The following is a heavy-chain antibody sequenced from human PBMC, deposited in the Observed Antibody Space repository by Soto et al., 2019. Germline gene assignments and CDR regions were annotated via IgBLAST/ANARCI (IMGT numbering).Heavy chain of an antibody. V-gene: IGHV1-46*01. CDR3: ARGLTARLRDFEYYNGIYP. CDR1: GNTFTSND. J-gene: IGHJ5*02. CDR2: INPSGGST. Sequence: ASVKLSCKASGNTFTSNDMHWVIQAPGQELEWMGIINPSGGSTSYAQKFQGRVTMTRDTSTSTVYMELSSLRSEDTAVYYCARGLTARLRDFEYYNGIYPCGQGNPVPVSS. D-gene: IGHD3-9*01.